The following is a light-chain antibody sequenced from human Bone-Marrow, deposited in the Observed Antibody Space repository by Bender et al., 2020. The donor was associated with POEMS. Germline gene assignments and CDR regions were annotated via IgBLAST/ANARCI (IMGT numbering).Light chain of an antibody. J-gene: IGLJ2*01. V-gene: IGLV2-14*02. CDR3: ASYTSSNTLV. Sequence: QSVLTQPASVSGSPGQSISISCTGTSSDVGNDDLVSWYQQHPGKAPKLMIFESTKRPSGISNRFSGSKSGNTASLTISGLQPEDESTYYCASYTSSNTLVFGGGTTVTVL. CDR1: SSDVGNDDL. CDR2: EST.